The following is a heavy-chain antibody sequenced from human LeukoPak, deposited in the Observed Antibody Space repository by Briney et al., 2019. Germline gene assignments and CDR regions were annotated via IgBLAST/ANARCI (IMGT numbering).Heavy chain of an antibody. CDR2: ISSSGSYT. CDR1: GFTFSSYN. CDR3: TRDPSDC. Sequence: GGSLRLSCVASGFTFSSYNMNWVRQAPGKRLEWVSSISSSGSYTLYADSLKGRFTISRDNAKNSLFLQMYSLTAEDTAVYYCTRDPSDCWGQGTLVTVSS. J-gene: IGHJ4*02. V-gene: IGHV3-21*01.